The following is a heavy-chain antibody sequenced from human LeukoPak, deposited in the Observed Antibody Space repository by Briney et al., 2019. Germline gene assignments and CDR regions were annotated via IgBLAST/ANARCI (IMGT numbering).Heavy chain of an antibody. V-gene: IGHV6-1*01. D-gene: IGHD2-15*01. J-gene: IGHJ3*02. Sequence: QTLLLTCAISGDSXSTNTGAWNWIRQSPSRGLEWLGRTYYRSQWHNEYAVSVKSRIKVTPATSKNQVSLQLNSVTLEDTAVYYCARRGSFAFDIWGQGTMVTVSA. CDR1: GDSXSTNTGA. CDR2: TYYRSQWHN. CDR3: ARRGSFAFDI.